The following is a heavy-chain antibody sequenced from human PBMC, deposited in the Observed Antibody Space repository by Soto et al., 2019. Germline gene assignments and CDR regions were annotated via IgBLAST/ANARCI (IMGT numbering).Heavy chain of an antibody. D-gene: IGHD3-10*01. V-gene: IGHV3-13*01. Sequence: EVQLVESGGGLVQPGGSLRLSCAASGFTFSSHDMHWVRQVTGKGLEWVSGIDSAGDAKYPASVKGRFTISRENGKNSLRLRMNSLRAWDTSVYYRAIVGIRGVNGNWFGTWG. J-gene: IGHJ5*01. CDR2: IDSAGDA. CDR1: GFTFSSHD. CDR3: AIVGIRGVNGNWFGT.